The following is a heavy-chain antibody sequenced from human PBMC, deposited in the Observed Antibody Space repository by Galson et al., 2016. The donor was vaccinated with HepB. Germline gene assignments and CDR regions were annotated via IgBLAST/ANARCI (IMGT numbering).Heavy chain of an antibody. J-gene: IGHJ3*02. D-gene: IGHD3-3*01. V-gene: IGHV3-48*02. CDR1: GFTFSNYN. CDR3: ARDRSRFSSGYYAGARDVFAI. Sequence: SLRLSCAASGFTFSNYNMNWVRQAPGKGLEWVSYINSISITMYYTDSVKGRFTISRDNARNSLYLHMNSLRDEDTAVYYCARDRSRFSSGYYAGARDVFAIWGQGTVVTVSS. CDR2: INSISITM.